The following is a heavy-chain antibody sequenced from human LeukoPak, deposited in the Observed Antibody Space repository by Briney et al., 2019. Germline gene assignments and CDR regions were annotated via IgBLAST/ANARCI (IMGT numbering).Heavy chain of an antibody. CDR1: GFSVSNHY. Sequence: GSLRLSCEASGFSVSNHYMTWVRQAPGKGLEWVSVIYRGGSTDYADSVKGRFTISRDNSKNILYLQMKSLRHEDTAVYYCATAGWNYYGMDVWGQGTTVTVSS. D-gene: IGHD6-19*01. CDR2: IYRGGST. CDR3: ATAGWNYYGMDV. J-gene: IGHJ6*02. V-gene: IGHV3-66*01.